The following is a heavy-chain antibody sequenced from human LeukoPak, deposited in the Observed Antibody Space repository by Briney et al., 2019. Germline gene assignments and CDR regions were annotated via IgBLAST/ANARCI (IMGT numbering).Heavy chain of an antibody. CDR1: GFTFSNYA. J-gene: IGHJ4*02. CDR3: AEAYYDILTGLAC. D-gene: IGHD3-9*01. Sequence: GGSLRLSCAASGFTFSNYAMSWVRQAPGKGLEWVSGLSGSGGTTYYADSVKGRFTISRDNSKNTLYLQMNSLRAEDTAVYYCAEAYYDILTGLACWGQGTLVTVSS. V-gene: IGHV3-23*01. CDR2: LSGSGGTT.